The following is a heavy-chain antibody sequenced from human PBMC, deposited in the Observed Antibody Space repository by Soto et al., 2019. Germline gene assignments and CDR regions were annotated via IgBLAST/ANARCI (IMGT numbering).Heavy chain of an antibody. D-gene: IGHD1-26*01. J-gene: IGHJ2*01. Sequence: QITLNESGPTLVKPTQTLTLTCTFSGFSLGTYGVGVGWIRQPPGKALEWLALIYWDDDKRYSPSLKSRLTIPNDTSKRQVFLTLTNMDPVDTATYYCAHRGGGIVDWYFDLWGRGTPVIVSS. CDR3: AHRGGGIVDWYFDL. CDR2: IYWDDDK. V-gene: IGHV2-5*02. CDR1: GFSLGTYGVG.